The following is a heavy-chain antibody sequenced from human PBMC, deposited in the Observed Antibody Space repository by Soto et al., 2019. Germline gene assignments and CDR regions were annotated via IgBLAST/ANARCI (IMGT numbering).Heavy chain of an antibody. D-gene: IGHD3-22*01. J-gene: IGHJ4*02. Sequence: PGGSLRLSCAASGFTFSSYAMSWVRQAPGKGLEWVSAISGSGGSTYYADSVKGRFTISRDNSKNTLYLQMSSLRAEDTAVYYCATEGVGSLYYYDSSGYYRFDYWGQGTLVTVSS. V-gene: IGHV3-23*01. CDR2: ISGSGGST. CDR3: ATEGVGSLYYYDSSGYYRFDY. CDR1: GFTFSSYA.